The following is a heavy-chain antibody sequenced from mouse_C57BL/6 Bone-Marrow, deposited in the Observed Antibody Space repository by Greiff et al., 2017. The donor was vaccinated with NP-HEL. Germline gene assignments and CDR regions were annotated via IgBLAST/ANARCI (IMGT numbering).Heavy chain of an antibody. J-gene: IGHJ2*01. V-gene: IGHV5-4*01. Sequence: DVHLVESGGGLVKPGGSLKLSCAASGFTFSSYAMSWVRQTPEKRLEWVATISDGGSYTYYPDNVKGRFTISRDNAKNNLYLQMSHLKSEDTAMYYCARDDVYYFDYWGQGTTLTVSS. CDR2: ISDGGSYT. CDR3: ARDDVYYFDY. CDR1: GFTFSSYA.